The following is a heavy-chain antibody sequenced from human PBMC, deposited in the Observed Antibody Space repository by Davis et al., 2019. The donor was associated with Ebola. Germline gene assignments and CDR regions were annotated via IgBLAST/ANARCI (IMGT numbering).Heavy chain of an antibody. CDR3: TRQDTAMVMSSDY. J-gene: IGHJ4*02. CDR2: IYPGDSET. CDR1: GYTFTSYW. V-gene: IGHV5-51*01. D-gene: IGHD5-18*01. Sequence: KVSCKGSGYTFTSYWIAWVRQVPGKGLEWMGSIYPGDSETRFSPSFQGQATISADKSISTAYLRWSSLKASDTATYYCTRQDTAMVMSSDYWGQGTLVTVSS.